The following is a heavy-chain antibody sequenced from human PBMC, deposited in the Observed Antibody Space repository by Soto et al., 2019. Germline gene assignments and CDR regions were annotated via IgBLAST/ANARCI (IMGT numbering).Heavy chain of an antibody. CDR2: IWYDGSNK. V-gene: IGHV3-33*01. CDR3: ARVYYYYYMDV. CDR1: GFTFSSYG. Sequence: QVQLVESGGGVVQPGRSLRLSCAASGFTFSSYGMHWVRQAPGKGLEWVAVIWYDGSNKYYADSVKGRFTISRDNSKNTLYLPMNSLRAEDTAVYYCARVYYYYYMDVWGKGTTVTVSS. J-gene: IGHJ6*03.